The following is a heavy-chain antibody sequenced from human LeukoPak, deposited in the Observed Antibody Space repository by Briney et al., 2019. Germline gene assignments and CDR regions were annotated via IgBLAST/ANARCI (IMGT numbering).Heavy chain of an antibody. CDR3: ARASGSTYGTDY. CDR1: GGSISSYY. J-gene: IGHJ4*02. D-gene: IGHD5-18*01. CDR2: IYYSGNT. Sequence: PSETLSLTCTVSGGSISSYYWSWIRQPPGKGLEWIGYIYYSGNTNYNPSLKSRVTMSVDTSKNHFSLKLSSVTAADTAVYYCARASGSTYGTDYWGQGTLVTVSS. V-gene: IGHV4-59*01.